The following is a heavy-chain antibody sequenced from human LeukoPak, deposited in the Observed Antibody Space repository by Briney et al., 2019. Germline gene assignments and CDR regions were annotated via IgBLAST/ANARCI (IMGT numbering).Heavy chain of an antibody. V-gene: IGHV1-69*13. Sequence: GASGKPSCKASGGTVSSYAISWVRQSPGHRLKWWGGLIPIFSTAKYGQKFQGRVTITEDESTTEAYLELSSLRSEDTAVYYCARQPYSYFYHMDVWGKGTTLTISS. CDR2: LIPIFSTA. CDR1: GGTVSSYA. D-gene: IGHD1-26*01. CDR3: ARQPYSYFYHMDV. J-gene: IGHJ6*03.